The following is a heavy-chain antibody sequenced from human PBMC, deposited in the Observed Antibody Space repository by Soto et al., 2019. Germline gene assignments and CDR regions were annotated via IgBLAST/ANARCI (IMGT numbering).Heavy chain of an antibody. Sequence: SETLSLTCTVSGGSISSYYWSWIRQPPGKGLEWIGYIYYSGSTTYNPSLKSRVTISVDTSKNQFSLKLSSVTAADTAVYYCARGGIVGATMDAFDIWGQGTMVTVSS. V-gene: IGHV4-59*01. D-gene: IGHD1-26*01. CDR1: GGSISSYY. CDR3: ARGGIVGATMDAFDI. J-gene: IGHJ3*02. CDR2: IYYSGST.